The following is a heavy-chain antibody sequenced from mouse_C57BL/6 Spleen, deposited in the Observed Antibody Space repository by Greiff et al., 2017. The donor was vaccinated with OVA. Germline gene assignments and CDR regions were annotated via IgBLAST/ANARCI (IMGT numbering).Heavy chain of an antibody. Sequence: LMESGPGLVKPSQSLSLTCSVTGYSITRGYYWNWIRQFPGNKLEWMGYISYDGSNNYNPSLKNRISITRDTSKNQFFLKLNSVTTEDTATYYCARFYYGSSYLDYWGQGTTLTVSS. D-gene: IGHD1-1*01. CDR1: GYSITRGYY. J-gene: IGHJ2*01. CDR2: ISYDGSN. V-gene: IGHV3-6*01. CDR3: ARFYYGSSYLDY.